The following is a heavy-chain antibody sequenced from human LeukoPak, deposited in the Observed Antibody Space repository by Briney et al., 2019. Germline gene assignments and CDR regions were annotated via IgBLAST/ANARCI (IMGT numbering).Heavy chain of an antibody. J-gene: IGHJ6*02. V-gene: IGHV1-24*01. CDR1: GYTLTELS. CDR3: ATGQWTKQHLYYYYGMDV. D-gene: IGHD6-13*01. Sequence: GASVKVSCKVSGYTLTELSMHWVRQAPGKGLEWMGGFDPEDGETIYAQKFQGRVTMTEDTSTDTAYMELSSLRSEDTAVYYCATGQWTKQHLYYYYGMDVWGQGTTVTVSS. CDR2: FDPEDGET.